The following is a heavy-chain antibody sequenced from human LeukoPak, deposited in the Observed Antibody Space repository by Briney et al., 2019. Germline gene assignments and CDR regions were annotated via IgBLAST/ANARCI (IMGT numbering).Heavy chain of an antibody. CDR2: INSNGNT. CDR3: ARASSTWGNWFDP. V-gene: IGHV3-66*01. Sequence: GGSLRLSCAASGFTVSSNHMTWVRQAPGKGLEWVSLINSNGNTYYADSVKGRFTISRDNSKNTLYLQMNSLRAEDTAVYYCARASSTWGNWFDPWGQGTLVTVSS. D-gene: IGHD6-13*01. J-gene: IGHJ5*02. CDR1: GFTVSSNH.